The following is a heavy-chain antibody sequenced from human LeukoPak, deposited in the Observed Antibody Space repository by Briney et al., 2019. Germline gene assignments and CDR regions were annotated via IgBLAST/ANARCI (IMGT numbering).Heavy chain of an antibody. J-gene: IGHJ5*02. V-gene: IGHV1-69*05. D-gene: IGHD3-22*01. Sequence: SEKVSCKASGGTFSSYAISWVRQAAGQRLEWMGGIIPIFGTANYAQKFQGRVTITTDESTSTAYMELSSLRSEDTAVYYCARDGGRDSSGYWFPRWFDPWGQEPWSPSPQ. CDR3: ARDGGRDSSGYWFPRWFDP. CDR2: IIPIFGTA. CDR1: GGTFSSYA.